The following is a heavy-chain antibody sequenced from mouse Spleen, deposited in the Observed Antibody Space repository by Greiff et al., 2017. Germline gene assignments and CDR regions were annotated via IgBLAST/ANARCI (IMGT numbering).Heavy chain of an antibody. D-gene: IGHD4-1*01. CDR2: IDPSDSYT. V-gene: IGHV1-50*01. J-gene: IGHJ3*01. Sequence: QVQLQQPGAELVKPGASVKLSCKASGYTFTSYWMQWVKQRPGQGLEWIGEIDPSDSYTNYNQKFKGKATLTVDTSSSTAYMQLSSLTSEDSAVYYCARSQTGTGFAYWGQGTLVTVSA. CDR1: GYTFTSYW. CDR3: ARSQTGTGFAY.